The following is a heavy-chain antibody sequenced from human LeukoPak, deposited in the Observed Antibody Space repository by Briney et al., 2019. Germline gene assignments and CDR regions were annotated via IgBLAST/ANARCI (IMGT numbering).Heavy chain of an antibody. V-gene: IGHV4-39*07. Sequence: PSETLSLTCTVSGDSISSNSYLWGWIRQPPGKGLEWIGSIYYSGSTYYNPSLKSRVTISVDTSKNQFSLKLSSVTAADTAVYYCARVPNIDYYDSSGYSGYWGQGTLVTVSS. D-gene: IGHD3-22*01. CDR3: ARVPNIDYYDSSGYSGY. CDR1: GDSISSNSYL. J-gene: IGHJ4*02. CDR2: IYYSGST.